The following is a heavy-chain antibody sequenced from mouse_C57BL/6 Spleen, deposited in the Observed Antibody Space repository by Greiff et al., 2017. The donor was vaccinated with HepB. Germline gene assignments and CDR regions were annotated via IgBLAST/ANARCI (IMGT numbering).Heavy chain of an antibody. CDR3: ARDTYYSNSYWYFDV. CDR1: GFTFSSYA. CDR2: ISDGGSYT. V-gene: IGHV5-4*01. J-gene: IGHJ1*03. D-gene: IGHD2-5*01. Sequence: EVQLVESGGGLVKPGGSLKLSCAASGFTFSSYAMSWARQTPEKRLEWVATISDGGSYTYYPDNVKGRFTISRDNAKNNLYPQMSHLKSEDTAMYYCARDTYYSNSYWYFDVWGTGTTVTVSS.